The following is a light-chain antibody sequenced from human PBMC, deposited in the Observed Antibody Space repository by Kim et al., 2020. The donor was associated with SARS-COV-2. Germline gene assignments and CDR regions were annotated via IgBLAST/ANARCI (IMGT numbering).Light chain of an antibody. CDR3: AVWDDSLSGRV. CDR2: RNN. J-gene: IGLJ2*01. V-gene: IGLV1-47*01. Sequence: GQRVNISCSGSSSNIGSNYVYWYQQLPGTAPKLLIYRNNQRPSGVPDRFSGSKSGTSASLAISGLRSEDEADYYCAVWDDSLSGRVFGGGTQLTVL. CDR1: SSNIGSNY.